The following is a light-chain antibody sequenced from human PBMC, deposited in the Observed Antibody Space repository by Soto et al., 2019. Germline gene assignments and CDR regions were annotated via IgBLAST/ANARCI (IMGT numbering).Light chain of an antibody. CDR3: LQANSFPLT. CDR2: GAS. J-gene: IGKJ4*01. V-gene: IGKV1-12*01. CDR1: QGISTW. Sequence: DIQMTQSPPYVSSSVGERVTITWRASQGISTWLAWYQQKPGKAPKLLIYGASSLQSGVPSRFSGSGSGTDFTLTISSLQPEDFATYYCLQANSFPLTFGGGTKVDIK.